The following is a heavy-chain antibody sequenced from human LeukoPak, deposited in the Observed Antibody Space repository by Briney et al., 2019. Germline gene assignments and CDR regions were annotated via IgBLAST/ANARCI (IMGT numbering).Heavy chain of an antibody. CDR3: AKPLYYYDSSGTLIPPFDY. CDR2: INWNGGST. Sequence: GGSLRLSCAASGFTFDDYGMSWVRQAPGKGLEWVSGINWNGGSTGYADSVKGRFTISRDNAKNSLYLQMNSLRAEDTAVYYCAKPLYYYDSSGTLIPPFDYWGQGTLVTVSS. J-gene: IGHJ4*02. CDR1: GFTFDDYG. V-gene: IGHV3-20*04. D-gene: IGHD3-22*01.